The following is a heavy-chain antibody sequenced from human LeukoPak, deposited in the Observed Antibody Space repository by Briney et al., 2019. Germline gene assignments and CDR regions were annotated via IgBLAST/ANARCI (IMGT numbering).Heavy chain of an antibody. CDR1: GYTFTSYY. V-gene: IGHV1-46*01. CDR3: ARVRRYCSGGSCPNWFDP. CDR2: INPSGGST. J-gene: IGHJ5*02. D-gene: IGHD2-15*01. Sequence: GASVKVSCKASGYTFTSYYMHWVRQPPGQGLEWRGIINPSGGSTSYAQKFQGRVTMTRDTSTSTVYMELSSLRSEDTAVYYCARVRRYCSGGSCPNWFDPWGQGTLVTVSS.